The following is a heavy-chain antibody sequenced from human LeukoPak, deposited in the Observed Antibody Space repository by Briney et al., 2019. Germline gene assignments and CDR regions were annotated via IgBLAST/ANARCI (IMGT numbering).Heavy chain of an antibody. J-gene: IGHJ3*02. CDR1: GFTFSNYW. V-gene: IGHV3-74*01. CDR3: ARGRGRGATSNGVGTFDI. CDR2: INSDGSSS. Sequence: PGGSLRLSCAASGFTFSNYWMHWVRQAPGKGLVWVSRINSDGSSSNYADSVEGRFTISRDNAKNTLYLQMNSLRAEDTAVYYCARGRGRGATSNGVGTFDIWGQGTMVTVSS. D-gene: IGHD1-26*01.